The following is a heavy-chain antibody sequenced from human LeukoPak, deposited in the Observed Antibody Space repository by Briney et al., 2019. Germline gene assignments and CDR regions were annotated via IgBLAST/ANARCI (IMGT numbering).Heavy chain of an antibody. J-gene: IGHJ4*02. CDR2: ISYDGSNE. CDR1: GFTFSSYG. Sequence: GGSLRLSCAASGFTFSSYGMHWVRQAPGKGLEWVAVISYDGSNEYYADSVKGRFTISRDNSKNTLYLQMNSLRAEDTAVYYCAKGYSYGAYWGQGTLVTVSS. V-gene: IGHV3-30*18. CDR3: AKGYSYGAY. D-gene: IGHD5-18*01.